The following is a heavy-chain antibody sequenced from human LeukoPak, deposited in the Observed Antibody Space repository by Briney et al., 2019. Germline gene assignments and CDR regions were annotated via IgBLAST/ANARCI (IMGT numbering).Heavy chain of an antibody. V-gene: IGHV4-38-2*01. CDR3: ARSKSSSCYFDY. CDR2: IYHSGST. D-gene: IGHD6-13*01. J-gene: IGHJ4*02. CDR1: GYSISSGYY. Sequence: SETLSLTCAVSGYSISSGYYWGWIRQPPGKGLEWIGSIYHSGSTYYNPSLKSRVTISVDTSKNQFSLKLSSVTAADTAVYYCARSKSSSCYFDYWGQGTLVTVSS.